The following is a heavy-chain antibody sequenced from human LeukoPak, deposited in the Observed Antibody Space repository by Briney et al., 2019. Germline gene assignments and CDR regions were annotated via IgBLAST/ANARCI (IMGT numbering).Heavy chain of an antibody. V-gene: IGHV1-46*01. D-gene: IGHD5-18*01. Sequence: ASVKVSCKASGYTFTSYYMHWVRQAPGQGLEWMGIINPSGGSTSYAQKFQGRVTMTRDMSTSTVYMELRSLRSDDTAVYYCARVPGIQLWFEFDYWGQGTLVTVSS. CDR3: ARVPGIQLWFEFDY. CDR1: GYTFTSYY. J-gene: IGHJ4*02. CDR2: INPSGGST.